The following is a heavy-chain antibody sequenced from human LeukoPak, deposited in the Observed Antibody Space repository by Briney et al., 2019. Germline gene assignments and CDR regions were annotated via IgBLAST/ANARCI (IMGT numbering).Heavy chain of an antibody. J-gene: IGHJ5*02. CDR1: GGSINSYY. D-gene: IGHD3-22*01. Sequence: SETLSLTCTVSGGSINSYYWSWIRQPAGKGLEWIGRIHTSGSTKYNPSLKSRLTMSVDTSKNQFSLKLSSVTAADTAVYYCARVRYYDSSGYYNWFDPWGQGTLVTVSP. CDR2: IHTSGST. V-gene: IGHV4-4*07. CDR3: ARVRYYDSSGYYNWFDP.